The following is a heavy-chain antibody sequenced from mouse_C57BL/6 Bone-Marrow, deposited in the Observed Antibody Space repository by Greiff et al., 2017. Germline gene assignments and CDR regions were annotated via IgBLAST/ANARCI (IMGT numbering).Heavy chain of an antibody. D-gene: IGHD2-4*01. CDR3: ATFYYDYDGVFDY. Sequence: EESGPGLVKPSQSLSLTCSVTGYSITSGYYWNWIRQFPGNKLEWLGYISYDGSNNYNPSLKNRISITRDTSKNQFFLKLNSVTTEDTATYYCATFYYDYDGVFDYWGQGTTLTVSS. CDR2: ISYDGSN. CDR1: GYSITSGYY. V-gene: IGHV3-6*01. J-gene: IGHJ2*01.